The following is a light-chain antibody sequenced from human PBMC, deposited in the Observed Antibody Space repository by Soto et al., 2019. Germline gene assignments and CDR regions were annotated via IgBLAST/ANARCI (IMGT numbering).Light chain of an antibody. J-gene: IGKJ4*01. CDR1: QSVRSS. CDR2: DAS. Sequence: EIVLTQSPATLSLSPGDRATLSCRASQSVRSSLAWFQQKPGQAPRLLIYDASKRATGIPARFSGSGSGTDFTPTISRLEPEDFAVYHCQQYGDSPLTFGGGTKVDIK. CDR3: QQYGDSPLT. V-gene: IGKV3-11*01.